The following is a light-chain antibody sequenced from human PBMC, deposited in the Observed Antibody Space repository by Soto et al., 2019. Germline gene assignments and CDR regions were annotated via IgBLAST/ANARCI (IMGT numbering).Light chain of an antibody. J-gene: IGKJ1*01. CDR3: QQYGSSPRT. CDR2: GAS. Sequence: EIVLTQSPGTLSLSPGERATLSYRASQSVSSSYLAWYQQKPGQAPRLLIYGASSRATGIPDRFSGSGSGTDFTLTISRLEPEDLAVYYCQQYGSSPRTFGQGTKVDIK. CDR1: QSVSSSY. V-gene: IGKV3-20*01.